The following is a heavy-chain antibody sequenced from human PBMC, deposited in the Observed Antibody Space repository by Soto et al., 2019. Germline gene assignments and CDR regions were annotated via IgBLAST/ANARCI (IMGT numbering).Heavy chain of an antibody. V-gene: IGHV4-31*03. Sequence: SETLSLTCTVSGSSISSGGYYWSWIRQHPGKGLEWIGYIYYSGSTYYNPSLKSRVNISVDTSKNQFSLKLSSVTAADAAVYYCAIAPFMITFGGVIVNGNFDYWGQGTMVTVSS. CDR1: GSSISSGGYY. CDR3: AIAPFMITFGGVIVNGNFDY. D-gene: IGHD3-16*02. CDR2: IYYSGST. J-gene: IGHJ4*02.